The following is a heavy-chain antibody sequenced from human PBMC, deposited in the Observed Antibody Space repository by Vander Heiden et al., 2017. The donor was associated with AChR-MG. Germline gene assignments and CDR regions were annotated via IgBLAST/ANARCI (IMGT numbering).Heavy chain of an antibody. J-gene: IGHJ4*02. D-gene: IGHD5-18*01. V-gene: IGHV3-49*05. CDR2: IRSKAYGGTT. CDR3: TRGRGYSYGYSDY. Sequence: EVQLAASGGGLVKPGRSLRLPSTASGSPFGDYAMSWFRQAPGKGLEWVGFIRSKAYGGTTEYAASVKGRFTISRDDSKSIAYLQMNSLKTEDTAVYYCTRGRGYSYGYSDYWGQGTLVTVSS. CDR1: GSPFGDYA.